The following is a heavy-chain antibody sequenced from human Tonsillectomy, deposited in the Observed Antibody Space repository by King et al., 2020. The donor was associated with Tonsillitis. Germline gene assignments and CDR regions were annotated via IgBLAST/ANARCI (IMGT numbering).Heavy chain of an antibody. Sequence: QLQESGPGLVKPSETLSLTCTVSGGSISSYYWSWLRQPAGKGLEWIGRIYTSGSTNYNPSLKSRVTMSVDTSKNQFSLKLSSVTAADTAVYYCARGAPHGMITFGGCFYYYSGMDVWGQGTTVTVSS. V-gene: IGHV4-4*07. J-gene: IGHJ6*02. CDR3: ARGAPHGMITFGGCFYYYSGMDV. D-gene: IGHD3-16*01. CDR1: GGSISSYY. CDR2: IYTSGST.